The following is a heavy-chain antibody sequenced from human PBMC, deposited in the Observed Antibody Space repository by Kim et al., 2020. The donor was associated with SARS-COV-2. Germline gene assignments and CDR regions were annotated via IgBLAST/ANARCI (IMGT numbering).Heavy chain of an antibody. Sequence: SETLSLTCTVSGDSIRSYYWSWIRQPRGKGLEWIGYIYYSGGTNYNPSLKSRVTISLDTSKNQFSLKLNSVTAADTAVYYCASHPRGTEGDYWGQGTLVTVSS. D-gene: IGHD3-16*01. CDR1: GDSIRSYY. CDR2: IYYSGGT. J-gene: IGHJ4*02. CDR3: ASHPRGTEGDY. V-gene: IGHV4-59*13.